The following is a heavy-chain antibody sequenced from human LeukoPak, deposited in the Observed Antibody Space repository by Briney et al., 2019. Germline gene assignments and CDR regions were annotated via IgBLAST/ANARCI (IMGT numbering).Heavy chain of an antibody. Sequence: SETLSLTCTVSGGSISSYYWSWIRQPAGKGLEWIGRIYTSGSTNYNPSLKSRVTMSVDTSKNQFSLKLSSVTAADPAVYYCARGEFLRLGELSLSPFDYWGQGTLVTVSS. D-gene: IGHD3-16*02. V-gene: IGHV4-4*07. CDR3: ARGEFLRLGELSLSPFDY. CDR2: IYTSGST. CDR1: GGSISSYY. J-gene: IGHJ4*02.